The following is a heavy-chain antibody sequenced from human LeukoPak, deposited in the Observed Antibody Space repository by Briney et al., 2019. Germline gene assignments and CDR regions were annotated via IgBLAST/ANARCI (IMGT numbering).Heavy chain of an antibody. Sequence: GGSLRLSCAASGFTFSTFGMHWVRQAPGKGLEWVAFIRSDGGDKYYADSVKGRFTISRDNSKNTLYLQMNSLRAEDTAVYYCAKDPRSSGWPYFDYWGQGTLVTVSS. D-gene: IGHD6-19*01. CDR2: IRSDGGDK. V-gene: IGHV3-30*02. CDR3: AKDPRSSGWPYFDY. CDR1: GFTFSTFG. J-gene: IGHJ4*02.